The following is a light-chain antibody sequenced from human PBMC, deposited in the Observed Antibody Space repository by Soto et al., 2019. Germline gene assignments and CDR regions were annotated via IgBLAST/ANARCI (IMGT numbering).Light chain of an antibody. V-gene: IGLV6-57*04. CDR1: SGSIASNY. J-gene: IGLJ2*01. CDR3: QSYDSSNQV. Sequence: NFMLTQPHSVSESPGKTVTISCTRSSGSIASNYVQWYQQRPGSAPTTVIYEDNQRPPGVPDRFSGSIDSSSNSASLPISGLKTEYEADYYCQSYDSSNQVFGGGTKLTVL. CDR2: EDN.